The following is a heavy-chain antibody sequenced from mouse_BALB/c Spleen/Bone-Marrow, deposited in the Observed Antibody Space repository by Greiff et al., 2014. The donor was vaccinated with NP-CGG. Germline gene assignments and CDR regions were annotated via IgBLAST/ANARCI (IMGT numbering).Heavy chain of an antibody. CDR1: GYTFTSYW. D-gene: IGHD1-2*01. J-gene: IGHJ3*01. CDR3: ARYATATYWFAY. Sequence: QVHVKQSGAKLVKPGASVKLSCKASGYTFTSYWMHWVKQRPGQGLEWIGEINPSNGRTNYNEKFKSKATLTVDKSSSTAYMQLSSLTSEDSAVYYCARYATATYWFAYWGQGTLVTVSA. V-gene: IGHV1S81*02. CDR2: INPSNGRT.